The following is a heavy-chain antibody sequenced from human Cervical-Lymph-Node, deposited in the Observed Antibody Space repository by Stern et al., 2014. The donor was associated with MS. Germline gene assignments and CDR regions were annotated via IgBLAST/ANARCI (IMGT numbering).Heavy chain of an antibody. D-gene: IGHD3-3*01. CDR2: IDWNDKT. Sequence: QVTLKESGPALVKPTQTLTLTCPFSGFSLVTSGVRVSWIRQPPGKALEWLARIDWNDKTFYNTSLMTRLTISKDTSKNQVVLTMTNVDPVDTATYYCARMMGSGYRHYFDYWGQGTPVTVS. J-gene: IGHJ4*02. V-gene: IGHV2-70*04. CDR1: GFSLVTSGVR. CDR3: ARMMGSGYRHYFDY.